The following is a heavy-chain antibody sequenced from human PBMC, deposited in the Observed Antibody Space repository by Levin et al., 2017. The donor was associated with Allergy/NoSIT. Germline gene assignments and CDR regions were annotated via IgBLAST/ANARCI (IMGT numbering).Heavy chain of an antibody. CDR2: INHSGST. J-gene: IGHJ4*02. V-gene: IGHV4-34*01. D-gene: IGHD6-19*01. Sequence: SQTLSLTCAVYGGSFSDYYWSWIRQPPGKGLEWVGEINHSGSTNYNASLKSRVTISVDTSKNHFSLNLSSVTAADTAVYYCARGWAVADFDYWGQGTLVTVSS. CDR1: GGSFSDYY. CDR3: ARGWAVADFDY.